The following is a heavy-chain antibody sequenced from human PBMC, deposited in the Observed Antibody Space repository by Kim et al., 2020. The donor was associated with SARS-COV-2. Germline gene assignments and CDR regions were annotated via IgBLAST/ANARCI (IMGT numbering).Heavy chain of an antibody. CDR2: ISASGGNT. J-gene: IGHJ4*02. CDR1: GFTFSGHP. V-gene: IGHV3-23*01. D-gene: IGHD1-7*01. CDR3: AKGSSELGDY. Sequence: GGSLRLSCAASGFTFSGHPLTLVRQAPGKGLEWVSVISASGGNTYYADSVKGRFTISRDNSKNTLYLQMNSLRVEDTAIYYCAKGSSELGDYWGQGTLVTVS.